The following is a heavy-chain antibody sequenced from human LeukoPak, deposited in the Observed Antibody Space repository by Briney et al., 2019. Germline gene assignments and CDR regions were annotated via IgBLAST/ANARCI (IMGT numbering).Heavy chain of an antibody. CDR3: ARSGGGYCSGGSCYSGDNWFDP. D-gene: IGHD2-15*01. Sequence: GESLKISCKGSGYSFTSYWIGWVRQMPGKGLEWTGIIYPGDSDTRYSPSFQGQVTISADKSISTAYLQWSSLKASDTAMYYCARSGGGYCSGGSCYSGDNWFDPWGQGTLVTVSS. V-gene: IGHV5-51*01. CDR2: IYPGDSDT. J-gene: IGHJ5*02. CDR1: GYSFTSYW.